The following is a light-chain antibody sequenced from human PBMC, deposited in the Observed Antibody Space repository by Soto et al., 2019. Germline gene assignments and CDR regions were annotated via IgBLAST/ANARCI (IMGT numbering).Light chain of an antibody. CDR1: QSISDW. Sequence: DVQMTQSPSTLSASAGDRVTITCRASQSISDWLAWYQQKPGKAPKLLIYRASSLERGVPSRFSGSGSGTEFTLTISSLQPDDFATYYCQQYNSYPFTFGPGTKVDIK. J-gene: IGKJ3*01. CDR2: RAS. CDR3: QQYNSYPFT. V-gene: IGKV1-5*03.